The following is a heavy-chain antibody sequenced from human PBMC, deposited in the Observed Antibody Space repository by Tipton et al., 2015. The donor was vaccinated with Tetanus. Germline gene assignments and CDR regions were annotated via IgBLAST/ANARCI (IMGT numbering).Heavy chain of an antibody. Sequence: SLRLSCAASGFTFNSYAMHWVRHIPGKGLEWVAVIWYDGNNKYYADSVKGRFTISRDNSKNIMYLQMNNLRADDTALYYCARAMMNSSSASPPPFDHWGQGTLVTVSS. CDR2: IWYDGNNK. J-gene: IGHJ4*02. CDR3: ARAMMNSSSASPPPFDH. V-gene: IGHV3-33*01. D-gene: IGHD6-6*01. CDR1: GFTFNSYA.